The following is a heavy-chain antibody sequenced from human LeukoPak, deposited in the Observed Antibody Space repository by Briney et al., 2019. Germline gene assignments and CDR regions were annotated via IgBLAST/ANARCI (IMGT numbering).Heavy chain of an antibody. V-gene: IGHV3-23*01. J-gene: IGHJ4*02. Sequence: PGGSLRLSCAASGFTFSSYAMRCVRHAPGEGLEWVSTISYSGCSTYYADSVKGRFAISRDSSKHTLYLQMNSLRDEDTAVYYCARENVYKFDCWGQGTPVSVSS. CDR1: GFTFSSYA. CDR2: ISYSGCST. D-gene: IGHD5/OR15-5a*01. CDR3: ARENVYKFDC.